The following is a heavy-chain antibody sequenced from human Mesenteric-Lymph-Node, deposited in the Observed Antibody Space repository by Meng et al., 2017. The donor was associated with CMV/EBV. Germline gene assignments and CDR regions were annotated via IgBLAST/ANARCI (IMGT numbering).Heavy chain of an antibody. CDR3: ARPFPSWQSPRLDPFGA. CDR1: GDSISSFYY. D-gene: IGHD6-19*01. J-gene: IGHJ5*02. Sequence: RRESGPGQVKPSETLSLTCTVSGDSISSFYYWGWIRQPPGRGLEWIGSVHYTGSTYYSPSLKSRVTVSVDTSKNQFSLRLTSVTAADTAVYYCARPFPSWQSPRLDPFGAWGQGTLVTVSS. V-gene: IGHV4-39*01. CDR2: VHYTGST.